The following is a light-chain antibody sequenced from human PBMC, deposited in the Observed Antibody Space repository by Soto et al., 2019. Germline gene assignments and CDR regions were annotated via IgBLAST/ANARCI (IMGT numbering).Light chain of an antibody. Sequence: AIQMTQSPSSLSASVGDRVTITCRASQGIRNDLGWYQQHPGRAPKLLIYAASTLQCGVPSRFSGSGFGTDFTLTISSLQPEDFATYYFLQDYNYPPTFGQGTKLEIK. J-gene: IGKJ2*01. CDR1: QGIRND. CDR3: LQDYNYPPT. CDR2: AAS. V-gene: IGKV1-6*02.